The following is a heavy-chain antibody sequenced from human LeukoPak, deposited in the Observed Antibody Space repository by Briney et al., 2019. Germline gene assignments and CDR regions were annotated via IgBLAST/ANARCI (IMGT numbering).Heavy chain of an antibody. J-gene: IGHJ5*02. Sequence: GESLKISCKVSGYSFTNYWIGWVRQMPGKGLEWMGFIYPGESNIRYSPSSQGQVPISADRSITTAYLQWSSLKASDTAMYYCARHVTTVATSWFDPWGQGTLVTVSS. CDR1: GYSFTNYW. D-gene: IGHD5-12*01. V-gene: IGHV5-51*01. CDR2: IYPGESNI. CDR3: ARHVTTVATSWFDP.